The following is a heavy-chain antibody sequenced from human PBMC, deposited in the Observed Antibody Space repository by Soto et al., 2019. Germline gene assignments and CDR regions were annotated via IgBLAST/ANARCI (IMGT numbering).Heavy chain of an antibody. CDR3: ARGPGSSDWRFSYYYMDV. J-gene: IGHJ6*02. D-gene: IGHD6-19*01. CDR2: MNPNSGDT. Sequence: QVQLVQSGAEVKKPGASVKVSCTFTSYDINWVRQATGQGLEWMAWMNPNSGDTRYAQKLQGRVTMTRNTSSVTAYMELSSLRSEDTAVYYCARGPGSSDWRFSYYYMDVWGQGTTVTVSS. CDR1: FTSYD. V-gene: IGHV1-8*01.